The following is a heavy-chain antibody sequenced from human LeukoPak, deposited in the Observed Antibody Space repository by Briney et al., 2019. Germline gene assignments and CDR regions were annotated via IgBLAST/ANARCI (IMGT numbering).Heavy chain of an antibody. J-gene: IGHJ4*02. Sequence: GGSLRLSCVAYGFTLSDYYMSWVRQAPGKGLEWLSDISGTGTTTHSADSVKGRFSISRDNSKNTLYLRMNSLRAEDTAIYYCAKDRNAWPTNFDSWCQGTLVTVSA. V-gene: IGHV3-23*01. CDR2: ISGTGTTT. CDR1: GFTLSDYY. CDR3: AKDRNAWPTNFDS. D-gene: IGHD5-24*01.